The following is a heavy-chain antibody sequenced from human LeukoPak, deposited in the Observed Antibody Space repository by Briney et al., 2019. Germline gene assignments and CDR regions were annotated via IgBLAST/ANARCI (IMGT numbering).Heavy chain of an antibody. CDR2: IIPIFGTA. J-gene: IGHJ4*02. CDR3: ARGPRWLQFSYFDY. CDR1: GYTFTSYY. D-gene: IGHD5-24*01. V-gene: IGHV1-69*13. Sequence: ASVKVSCKASGYTFTSYYMQWVRQAPGQGLEWMGGIIPIFGTANYAQKFQGRVTITADESTSTAYMELSSLRSEDTAVYYCARGPRWLQFSYFDYWGQGTLVTVSS.